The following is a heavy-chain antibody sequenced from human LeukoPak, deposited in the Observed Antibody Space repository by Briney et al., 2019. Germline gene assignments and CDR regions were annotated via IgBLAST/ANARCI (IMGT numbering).Heavy chain of an antibody. CDR3: AKDSGTMVRGVLDY. J-gene: IGHJ4*02. V-gene: IGHV3-9*01. CDR2: ISWNSGSI. D-gene: IGHD3-10*01. Sequence: PGGSLRLSCAASGFTFDDYAMHWVRQAPGKGLEWVSGISWNSGSIGYADSVKGRFTISRDNSKNTLYLQMNSLRAEDTAVYYCAKDSGTMVRGVLDYWGQGTLVTVSS. CDR1: GFTFDDYA.